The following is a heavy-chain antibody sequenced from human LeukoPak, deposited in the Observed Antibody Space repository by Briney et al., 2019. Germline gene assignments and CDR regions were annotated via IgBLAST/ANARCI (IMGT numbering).Heavy chain of an antibody. CDR1: GGSISSYY. D-gene: IGHD2-15*01. CDR2: IYYSGST. J-gene: IGHJ4*02. CDR3: ARYYCSGGSCYFDY. V-gene: IGHV4-59*08. Sequence: PSETLPLTCTVSGGSISSYYWSWIRQPPGKGLEWIGYIYYSGSTKYNPSLKSRVTISVDTSKNQFSLKLSSVIAADTAVYYCARYYCSGGSCYFDYWGQGTLVTVSS.